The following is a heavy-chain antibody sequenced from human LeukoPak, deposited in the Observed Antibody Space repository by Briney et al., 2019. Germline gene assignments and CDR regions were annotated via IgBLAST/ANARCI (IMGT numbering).Heavy chain of an antibody. D-gene: IGHD3-3*01. CDR2: IKEDGSDK. V-gene: IGHV3-7*01. J-gene: IGHJ6*04. CDR1: GFTFSNSW. Sequence: GGSLRLSCLASGFTFSNSWMTWARQAPGRGLEWVANIKEDGSDKQYVDSVRGRFTISRDNAKNSVSLQMDGLRAEDTAVYHCVRESDVWSGPGIGRPLDVWGKGTTVTVSS. CDR3: VRESDVWSGPGIGRPLDV.